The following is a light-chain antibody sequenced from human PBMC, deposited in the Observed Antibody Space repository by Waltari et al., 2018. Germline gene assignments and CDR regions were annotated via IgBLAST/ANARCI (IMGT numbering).Light chain of an antibody. CDR3: FSTDSSGNHRV. V-gene: IGLV3-10*01. CDR1: ALPKKY. J-gene: IGLJ2*01. CDR2: EDN. Sequence: SYELTHPPSVSVSPGQTARITCPGDALPKKYPYWYQHMSGQAPVLVIFEDNKRPSGIPERFSGSNSGAVATLTIGGAQVEDEAVYYCFSTDSSGNHRVFGGGTKLTVL.